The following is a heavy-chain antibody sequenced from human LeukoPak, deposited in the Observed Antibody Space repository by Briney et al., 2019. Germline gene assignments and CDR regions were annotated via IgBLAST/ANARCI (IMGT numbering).Heavy chain of an antibody. CDR2: INPNSGGT. CDR3: ARANPYSSGWLHSNNWFDP. Sequence: GASVKVSCKASGYTFTGYYMHWVRQAPGQGLEWMGWINPNSGGTNYAQKFQGRVTMTRDTSISIAYMELSRLRSDDTAVYYCARANPYSSGWLHSNNWFDPWGQGTLVTVSS. CDR1: GYTFTGYY. J-gene: IGHJ5*02. D-gene: IGHD6-25*01. V-gene: IGHV1-2*02.